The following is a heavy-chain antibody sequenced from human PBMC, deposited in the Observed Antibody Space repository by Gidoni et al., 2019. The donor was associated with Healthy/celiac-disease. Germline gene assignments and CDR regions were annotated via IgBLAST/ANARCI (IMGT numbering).Heavy chain of an antibody. D-gene: IGHD2-15*01. CDR3: AREYCSGGSCYWGNWFDP. Sequence: QLQLQESGPGLVKPSETMSLTCTVSGGSLSSSSYYWGWIRQPPGKGLEWIGSIYYRGSTYYNPSLKSRVTISVDTSKNQFSLKLSSVTAADTAVYYCAREYCSGGSCYWGNWFDPWGQGTLVTVSS. CDR2: IYYRGST. V-gene: IGHV4-39*02. J-gene: IGHJ5*02. CDR1: GGSLSSSSYY.